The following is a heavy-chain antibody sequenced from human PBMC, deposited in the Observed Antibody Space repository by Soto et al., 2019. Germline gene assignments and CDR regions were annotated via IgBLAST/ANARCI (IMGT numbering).Heavy chain of an antibody. D-gene: IGHD1-26*01. CDR3: ARDPGTYSGSYRY. Sequence: QVQLVQSGAEVKKPGASVKVSCEASGYSFRTYGISWVRQAPGQGLEWMGWISAYNGNTKYAQKFQGRVTMTTDTSTSTVYMDLRSLRSDDTAVYYCARDPGTYSGSYRYWGQGTLVTVSS. V-gene: IGHV1-18*04. CDR1: GYSFRTYG. J-gene: IGHJ4*02. CDR2: ISAYNGNT.